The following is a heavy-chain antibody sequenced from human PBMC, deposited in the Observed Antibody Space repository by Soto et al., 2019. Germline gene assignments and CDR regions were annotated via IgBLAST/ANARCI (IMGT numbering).Heavy chain of an antibody. CDR3: ARGYDYVWGSYRADAFDV. CDR1: GYTFTNYA. J-gene: IGHJ3*01. V-gene: IGHV1-3*01. D-gene: IGHD3-16*02. Sequence: QVQLVQSGAVVKKPGASVKVSCKASGYTFTNYAIHWVRQDPGQRLEWMGWINAGNRNTEYSQKFQGRVIMTKDTSASTAYMELSSLTSEDTAVYYCARGYDYVWGSYRADAFDVWGQGTMVTVSS. CDR2: INAGNRNT.